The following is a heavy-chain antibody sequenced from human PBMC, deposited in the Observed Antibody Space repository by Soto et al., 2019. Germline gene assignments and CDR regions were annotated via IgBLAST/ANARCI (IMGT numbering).Heavy chain of an antibody. CDR3: AKDWMYCGGDCYVSDAFDI. Sequence: LRLSCAASGFTFSSYGMHWVRQAPGKGLEWVAVISYDGSNKYYADSVKGRFTISRDNSKNTLYLQMNSLRAEDTAVYYCAKDWMYCGGDCYVSDAFDIWGQGXMVTVSS. CDR1: GFTFSSYG. D-gene: IGHD2-21*02. V-gene: IGHV3-30*18. J-gene: IGHJ3*02. CDR2: ISYDGSNK.